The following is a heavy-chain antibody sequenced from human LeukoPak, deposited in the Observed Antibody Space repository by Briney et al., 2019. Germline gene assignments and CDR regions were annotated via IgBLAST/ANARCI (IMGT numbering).Heavy chain of an antibody. CDR2: TNPNSGNT. CDR3: ARWVVAADWFDP. CDR1: GYTFTSYD. V-gene: IGHV1-8*01. Sequence: ASVKVSCKASGYTFTSYDINWVRQATGQGLEWMGWTNPNSGNTGCAQKFQGRVTMTRNTSISTAYMELSSLRSEDTAVYYCARWVVAADWFDPWGQGTLVTVSS. D-gene: IGHD2-15*01. J-gene: IGHJ5*02.